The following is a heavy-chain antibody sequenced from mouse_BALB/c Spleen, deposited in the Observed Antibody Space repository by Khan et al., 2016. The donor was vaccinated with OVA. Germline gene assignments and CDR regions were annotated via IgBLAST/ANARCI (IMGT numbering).Heavy chain of an antibody. Sequence: QVQLKQSGPELVKPGASVKISCKASGYTFTAYDINWVRQRPGQGLEWIGWIYPGDDSTEYNENFRGKATLTAVKSSNTAYMQLSSLTSEKAAVYFCAREGLRGVAMDYWGQGTSVSVSS. CDR2: IYPGDDST. D-gene: IGHD2-4*01. J-gene: IGHJ4*01. V-gene: IGHV1S56*01. CDR3: AREGLRGVAMDY. CDR1: GYTFTAYD.